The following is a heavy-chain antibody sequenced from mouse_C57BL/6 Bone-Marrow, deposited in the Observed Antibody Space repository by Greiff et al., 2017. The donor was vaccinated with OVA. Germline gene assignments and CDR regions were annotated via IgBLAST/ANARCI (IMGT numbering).Heavy chain of an antibody. CDR1: GFSLSTSGMG. Sequence: QVTLKESGPGILQSSQTLSLTCSFSGFSLSTSGMGVSWIRHPSGKGLEWLAHIYWDDDKCYNPSLKSRPPTSQATSRNQVFLKITSVDTADTATDYGARRAYYSHYAMDYWGQGTSGTVSS. CDR2: IYWDDDK. J-gene: IGHJ4*01. D-gene: IGHD2-12*01. CDR3: ARRAYYSHYAMDY. V-gene: IGHV8-12*01.